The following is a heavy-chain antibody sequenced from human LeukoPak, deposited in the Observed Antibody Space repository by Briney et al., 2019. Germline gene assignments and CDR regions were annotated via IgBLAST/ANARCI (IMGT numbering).Heavy chain of an antibody. CDR1: GFTFSSYG. J-gene: IGHJ4*02. CDR3: ARGLNSAATKVY. Sequence: GRSLRLSCAASGFTFSSYGMHWVRQAPGKGLEWVSSISSSSSYIYYADSVKGRFTISRDNAKNSLYLQMNSLRAEDTAVYYCARGLNSAATKVYWGQGTLVTVSS. D-gene: IGHD6-25*01. V-gene: IGHV3-21*01. CDR2: ISSSSSYI.